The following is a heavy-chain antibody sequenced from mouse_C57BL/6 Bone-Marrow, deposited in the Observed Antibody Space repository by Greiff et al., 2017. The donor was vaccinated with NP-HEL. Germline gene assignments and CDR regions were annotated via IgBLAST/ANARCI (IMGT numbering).Heavy chain of an antibody. CDR2: IDTENGDT. D-gene: IGHD2-4*01. CDR1: GFNIKDDY. CDR3: RLREDY. Sequence: VQLKESGAELVRPGASVKLSCTASGFNIKDDYMHWVKQRPEQGLAWIGWIDTENGDTEYASKFQGKATITADTSSNTAYLQLSSLTSEDTAVYYCRLREDYWGQGTSVTVSS. V-gene: IGHV14-4*01. J-gene: IGHJ4*01.